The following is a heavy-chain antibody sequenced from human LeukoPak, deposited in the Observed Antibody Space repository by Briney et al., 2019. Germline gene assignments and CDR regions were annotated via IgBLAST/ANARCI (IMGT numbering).Heavy chain of an antibody. V-gene: IGHV3-23*01. J-gene: IGHJ2*01. CDR3: AKDRARHDFWSGYYPSGWYFDL. CDR1: GFTFSSYA. CDR2: ISGSGGST. D-gene: IGHD3-3*01. Sequence: PGGSLRLSCAASGFTFSSYAMSWVRQAPGKGLEGVSAISGSGGSTYYADSVKGRFTISRDNSKNTLYLQMNSLRAEDTAVYYCAKDRARHDFWSGYYPSGWYFDLWGRGTLVTVSS.